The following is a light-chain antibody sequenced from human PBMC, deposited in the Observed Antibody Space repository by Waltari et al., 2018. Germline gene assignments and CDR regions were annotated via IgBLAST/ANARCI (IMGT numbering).Light chain of an antibody. Sequence: QSVLPQPPSASGTSGQRVTFSCSGNRANIGNNYVYCTQHLPGPAPKLLIHRNNPGPSGVPDPFSGAKSGPEASLAVGGLRSEDEAGYYVAVWDDSLTAVVFGGGTKRAVL. CDR2: RNN. CDR1: RANIGNNY. V-gene: IGLV1-47*01. J-gene: IGLJ2*01. CDR3: AVWDDSLTAVV.